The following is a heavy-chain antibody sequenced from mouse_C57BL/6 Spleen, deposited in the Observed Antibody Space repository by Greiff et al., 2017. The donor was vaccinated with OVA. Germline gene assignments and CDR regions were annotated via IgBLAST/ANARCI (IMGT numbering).Heavy chain of an antibody. D-gene: IGHD3-2*02. Sequence: VQLQESGPGLVQPSQSLSITCTVSGFSLTSYGVHWVRQSPGKGLEWLGVIWRGGSTDYNAAFMSRLSITKDNSKSQVFFKMNSLQADDTAIYYCAKRGDSSGTGFAYWGQGTLVTVSA. V-gene: IGHV2-5*01. J-gene: IGHJ3*01. CDR1: GFSLTSYG. CDR2: IWRGGST. CDR3: AKRGDSSGTGFAY.